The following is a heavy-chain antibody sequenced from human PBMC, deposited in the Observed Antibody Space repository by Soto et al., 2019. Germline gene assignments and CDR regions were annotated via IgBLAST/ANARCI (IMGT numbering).Heavy chain of an antibody. CDR1: GYTLTELS. CDR3: ATADAMIVVVRDAFDI. J-gene: IGHJ3*02. Sequence: ASVKVSCKVSGYTLTELSMHWVRQAPGKGLEWMGGFDPEDGETIYAQKFQGRVTMTEDTSTDTAYMELSSLRPEDTAVYYCATADAMIVVVRDAFDIWGQGTMVTVSS. CDR2: FDPEDGET. D-gene: IGHD3-22*01. V-gene: IGHV1-24*01.